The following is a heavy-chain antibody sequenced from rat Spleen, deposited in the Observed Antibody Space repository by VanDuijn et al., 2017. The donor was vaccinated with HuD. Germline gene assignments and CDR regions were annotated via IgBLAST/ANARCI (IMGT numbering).Heavy chain of an antibody. Sequence: EVQLVESGGGSVQPGRSLKLSCAASGFTFSNYDMAWVRQAPTKGLEWVASISTGGSTSYSDSVKGRYTISRDNAKSTLYLQMNSLRSEDTATYYCARTSLQWFRMDAWGQGASVTVSS. CDR3: ARTSLQWFRMDA. CDR2: ISTGGST. CDR1: GFTFSNYD. V-gene: IGHV5S23*01. J-gene: IGHJ4*01. D-gene: IGHD1-1*01.